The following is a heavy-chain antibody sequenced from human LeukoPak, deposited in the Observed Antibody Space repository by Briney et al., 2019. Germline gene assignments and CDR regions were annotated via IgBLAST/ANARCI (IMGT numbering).Heavy chain of an antibody. Sequence: TGGSLRLSCAVSGLTFSSSWMDWVRQAPGKGLEWVASINPDGNKKYSADSVKGRFTISRDNAENSLYLQVNSLRVEDTAFYYCARRYYDTTGYAFDIWGQGTMVTVSS. CDR3: ARRYYDTTGYAFDI. D-gene: IGHD3-22*01. V-gene: IGHV3-7*01. CDR1: GLTFSSSW. CDR2: INPDGNKK. J-gene: IGHJ3*02.